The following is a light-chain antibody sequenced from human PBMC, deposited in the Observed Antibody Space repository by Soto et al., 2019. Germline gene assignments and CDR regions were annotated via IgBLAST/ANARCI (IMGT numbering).Light chain of an antibody. CDR3: QVWDSSSDGVV. CDR1: NIGSKS. Sequence: SYELTQPPSVSVAPGKTARITCGGNNIGSKSVHWYQQKPGQAPVLVIYYDSDRPSGIPERFSGSNSGNTATLTISRVEAGDEADYYSQVWDSSSDGVVFGGGTKLTVL. V-gene: IGLV3-21*04. CDR2: YDS. J-gene: IGLJ2*01.